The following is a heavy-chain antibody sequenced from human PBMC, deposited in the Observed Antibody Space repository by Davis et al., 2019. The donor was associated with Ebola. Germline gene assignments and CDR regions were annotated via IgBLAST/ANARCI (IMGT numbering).Heavy chain of an antibody. CDR2: IYYSGST. J-gene: IGHJ6*02. D-gene: IGHD6-13*01. V-gene: IGHV4-59*12. CDR1: GGSFSGYY. CDR3: ARGRVAAAGRSYYYYGMDV. Sequence: SETLSLSCAVYGGSFSGYYWSWIRQPPGKGLEWIGYIYYSGSTNYNPSLKSRVTISVDTSKNQFSLKLSSVTAADTAVYYCARGRVAAAGRSYYYYGMDVWGQGTTVTVSS.